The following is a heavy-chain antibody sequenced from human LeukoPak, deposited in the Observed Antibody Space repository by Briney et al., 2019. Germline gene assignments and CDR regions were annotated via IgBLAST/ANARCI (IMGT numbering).Heavy chain of an antibody. CDR1: GFTFSSYS. V-gene: IGHV3-21*01. J-gene: IGHJ4*02. CDR2: ISSSSSYI. Sequence: PGGSLRLSCAASGFTFSSYSMNWVRQAPGKGLEWVSSISSSSSYIYYADSVKGRFTISRDNAKNSLYLQMNSLRAEDTAAYYCASLSTSCYTCPLDYWGQGTLVTVSS. D-gene: IGHD2-2*02. CDR3: ASLSTSCYTCPLDY.